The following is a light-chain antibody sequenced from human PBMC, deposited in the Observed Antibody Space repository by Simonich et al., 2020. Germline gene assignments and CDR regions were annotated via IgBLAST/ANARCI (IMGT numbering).Light chain of an antibody. J-gene: IGLJ2*01. CDR2: EDS. CDR3: YSTDSSGNHRV. V-gene: IGLV3-10*01. Sequence: YELTQPPSVSVSPGQTARITCSGDALPKKYAYWYQQKSGQAPVLVIYEDSKRPSGIPERFSGSSSGTMATLTISGAQVEDEADYYCYSTDSSGNHRVFGGGTKLTVL. CDR1: ALPKKY.